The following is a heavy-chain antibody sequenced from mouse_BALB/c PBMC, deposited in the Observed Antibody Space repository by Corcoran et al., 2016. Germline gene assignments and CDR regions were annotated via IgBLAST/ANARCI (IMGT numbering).Heavy chain of an antibody. V-gene: IGHV1S136*01. Sequence: EVQLQQAGHELVKPRASVKMSCKASGYTFTSYVMHWVKQKHGQGLEWIGYINPYNDGTKYNEKFKGKATLPSDKSSSTAYMELSSLTSEDSAVYYCARCYYGSSYWYFDVWGAGTTVTVSS. CDR1: GYTFTSYV. CDR2: INPYNDGT. J-gene: IGHJ1*01. CDR3: ARCYYGSSYWYFDV. D-gene: IGHD1-1*01.